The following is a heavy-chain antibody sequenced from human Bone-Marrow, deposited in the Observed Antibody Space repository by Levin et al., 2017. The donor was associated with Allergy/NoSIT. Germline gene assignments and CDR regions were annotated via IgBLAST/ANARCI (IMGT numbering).Heavy chain of an antibody. J-gene: IGHJ6*02. CDR2: MNGDGRST. V-gene: IGHV3-74*01. CDR3: ARGNYYGMDV. Sequence: LPGGSLRLSCAASGFTFSSFWMHWVRRAPGKGLVWVSGMNGDGRSTNNADSVKGRFTISRDNAKNTLYLQMNSLRAEDTAVYYCARGNYYGMDVWGQGTTVTVSS. CDR1: GFTFSSFW.